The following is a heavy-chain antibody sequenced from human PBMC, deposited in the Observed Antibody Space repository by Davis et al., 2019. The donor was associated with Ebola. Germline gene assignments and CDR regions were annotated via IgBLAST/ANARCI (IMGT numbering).Heavy chain of an antibody. J-gene: IGHJ3*02. Sequence: PGGSLRLSCAASGFTFSSYAMSWVRQPPGKGLEWVSLISGSGGSTYYADSVKGRFTISRDNSKNTLYLQMNSLRAEDTAVYYCAKEEGATSSSSAFDIWGQGTMVTVSS. V-gene: IGHV3-23*01. CDR1: GFTFSSYA. D-gene: IGHD1-26*01. CDR3: AKEEGATSSSSAFDI. CDR2: ISGSGGST.